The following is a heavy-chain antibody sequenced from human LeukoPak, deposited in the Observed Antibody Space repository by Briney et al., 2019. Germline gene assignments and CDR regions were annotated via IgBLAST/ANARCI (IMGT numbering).Heavy chain of an antibody. J-gene: IGHJ4*02. CDR1: GITFSSYA. Sequence: GGSPRLSCAASGITFSSYAMSWVRQAPGKGLEWVSTITNSGGSIYYADSVKGRFTISRDNSKNTLYLQMNSLRVVDTAVYYCHKYSTSGTDSWGRGTLDTVSS. V-gene: IGHV3-23*01. CDR2: ITNSGGSI. CDR3: HKYSTSGTDS. D-gene: IGHD6-6*01.